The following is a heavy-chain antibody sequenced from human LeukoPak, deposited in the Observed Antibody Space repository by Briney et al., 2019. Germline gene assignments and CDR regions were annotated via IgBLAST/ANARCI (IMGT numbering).Heavy chain of an antibody. CDR1: GFTFSSYG. CDR3: ARAYYYDSSGSDAFDI. V-gene: IGHV3-33*01. Sequence: PGRSPRLSCAASGFTFSSYGMHWVRQAPGKGLEWVAVIWYDGSNKYYADSVKGRFTISRDNSKNTLYLQMNSLRAEDTAVYYCARAYYYDSSGSDAFDIWGQGTMVTVSS. CDR2: IWYDGSNK. J-gene: IGHJ3*02. D-gene: IGHD3-22*01.